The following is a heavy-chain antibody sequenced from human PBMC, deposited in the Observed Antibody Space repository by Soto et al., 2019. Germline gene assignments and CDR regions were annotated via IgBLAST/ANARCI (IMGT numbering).Heavy chain of an antibody. V-gene: IGHV5-51*01. D-gene: IGHD6-13*01. Sequence: PGESLRISCKGAGYSFTSYLIGWVRQMPGKGLEWMGIIYPGDSDTRYSPSFQGQVTISADKSISTAYLQWSSLKASDTAMYYCARHEHSSSSWFDPWGQGTLVTVSS. CDR3: ARHEHSSSSWFDP. CDR1: GYSFTSYL. CDR2: IYPGDSDT. J-gene: IGHJ5*02.